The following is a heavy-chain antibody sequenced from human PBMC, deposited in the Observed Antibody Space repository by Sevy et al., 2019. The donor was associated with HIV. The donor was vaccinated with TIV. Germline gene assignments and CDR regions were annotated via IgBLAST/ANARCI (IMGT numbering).Heavy chain of an antibody. V-gene: IGHV1-24*01. J-gene: IGHJ4*02. CDR2: FDPEDGET. CDR3: ATDRGYYGSGGYSPCFDY. D-gene: IGHD3-10*01. Sequence: ASVKVSCKVSGYTLTELSMHWVRQAPGKGLEWMGGFDPEDGETIYAQKFQGRVTMTEDTSTDTAYMELSSLRSEDTAVYYCATDRGYYGSGGYSPCFDYWGQGTLVTVSS. CDR1: GYTLTELS.